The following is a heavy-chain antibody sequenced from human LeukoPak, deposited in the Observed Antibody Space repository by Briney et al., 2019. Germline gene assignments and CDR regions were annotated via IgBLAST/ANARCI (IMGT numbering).Heavy chain of an antibody. CDR1: GGSISSYY. Sequence: SETLSLTCTVSGGSISSYYWSWIRQPPGKGREWIGYIYYSGSTNYNPSLKRRVTISVDTSKNQFSLKLSSVTAADTAVYYCASSPQLDYFDYWGQGTLVTVSS. CDR3: ASSPQLDYFDY. CDR2: IYYSGST. D-gene: IGHD6-13*01. V-gene: IGHV4-59*01. J-gene: IGHJ4*02.